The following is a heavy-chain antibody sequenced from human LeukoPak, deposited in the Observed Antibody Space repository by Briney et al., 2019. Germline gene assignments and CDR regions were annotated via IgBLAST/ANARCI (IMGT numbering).Heavy chain of an antibody. J-gene: IGHJ4*02. CDR2: INPNSGGT. D-gene: IGHD3-10*01. V-gene: IGHV1-2*02. Sequence: GASVKVSCKASGYTFTVYYMHWGRQAPGQGLEWMGWINPNSGGTNYAQKFQGRVTMTRDTSISTAYMELSRLRSDDTAVYYCARLYYGSGAWVVDYWGQGTLVTVSA. CDR3: ARLYYGSGAWVVDY. CDR1: GYTFTVYY.